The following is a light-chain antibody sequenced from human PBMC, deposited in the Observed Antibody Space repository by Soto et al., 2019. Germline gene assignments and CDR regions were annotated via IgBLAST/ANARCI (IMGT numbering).Light chain of an antibody. V-gene: IGKV4-1*01. CDR2: WAS. J-gene: IGKJ4*01. CDR3: YQYFSTPLT. Sequence: IVITHSPDSLSVALGAMSTINCKSSASVVYSSNNKNHLAWYQQKPGQPPKLVIYWASTRESGVPDRFSGSGSGTDFTLTISSLQAEDVAVYYCYQYFSTPLTFGGGTKVDI. CDR1: ASVVYSSNNKNH.